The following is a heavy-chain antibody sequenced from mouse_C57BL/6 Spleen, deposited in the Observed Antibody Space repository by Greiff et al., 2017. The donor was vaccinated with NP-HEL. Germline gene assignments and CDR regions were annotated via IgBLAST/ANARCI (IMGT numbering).Heavy chain of an antibody. CDR3: ARSSTTVVPYWYFDV. J-gene: IGHJ1*03. V-gene: IGHV1-82*01. CDR2: IYPGDGDT. Sequence: QVQLQQSGPELVKPGASVKISCKASGYAFSSSWMNWVKQRPGKGLEWIGRIYPGDGDTNYNGKFKGKATLTADKSSSTAYMQLSSLTSEDSAVYFCARSSTTVVPYWYFDVWSTGTTVTVSS. D-gene: IGHD1-1*01. CDR1: GYAFSSSW.